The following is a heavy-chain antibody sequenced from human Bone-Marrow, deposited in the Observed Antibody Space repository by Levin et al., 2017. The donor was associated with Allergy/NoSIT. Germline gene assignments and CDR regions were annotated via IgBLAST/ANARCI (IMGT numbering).Heavy chain of an antibody. J-gene: IGHJ4*02. Sequence: GESLKISCAASGFTFSSYSMNWVRQAPGKGLEWVSSISSSSSYIYYADSVKGRFTISRDNAKNSLYLQMNSLRAEDTAVYYCARGVYSAYDSVGYYFDYWGQGTLVTVSS. D-gene: IGHD5-12*01. V-gene: IGHV3-21*01. CDR2: ISSSSSYI. CDR1: GFTFSSYS. CDR3: ARGVYSAYDSVGYYFDY.